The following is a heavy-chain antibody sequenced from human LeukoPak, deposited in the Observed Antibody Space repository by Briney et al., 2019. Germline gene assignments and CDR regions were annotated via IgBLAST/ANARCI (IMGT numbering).Heavy chain of an antibody. J-gene: IGHJ5*02. CDR3: ARRSIAARPRWFDP. CDR1: GGSFSGHC. Sequence: SETLSLTCAVYGGSFSGHCWSWIRQPPGKGLEWIGESNHSGSTNYNPSLKSRVTISVDTSKNQFSLKLSSVTAADTAVYYCARRSIAARPRWFDPWGQGTLVTVSS. D-gene: IGHD6-6*01. V-gene: IGHV4-34*01. CDR2: SNHSGST.